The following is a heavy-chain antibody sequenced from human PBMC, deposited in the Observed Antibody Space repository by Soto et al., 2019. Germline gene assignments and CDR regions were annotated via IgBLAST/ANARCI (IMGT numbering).Heavy chain of an antibody. CDR3: ARESVLRYFDWSPVNWFDP. Sequence: GASVKVSCKASGYTFPSYAMHWVRQAPGQRLEWMGWINAGNGNTKYSQKFQGRVTITRDTSASTAYMELSSLRSEDTAVYYCARESVLRYFDWSPVNWFDPWGQGTLVTVSS. V-gene: IGHV1-3*01. CDR1: GYTFPSYA. J-gene: IGHJ5*02. D-gene: IGHD3-9*01. CDR2: INAGNGNT.